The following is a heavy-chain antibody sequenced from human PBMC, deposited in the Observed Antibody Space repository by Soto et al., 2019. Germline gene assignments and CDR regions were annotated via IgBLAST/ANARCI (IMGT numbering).Heavy chain of an antibody. J-gene: IGHJ6*02. CDR3: ARDSGSSTSFTRKPYYYYGMDV. CDR2: IYYSGST. CDR1: GGSISSGDYY. V-gene: IGHV4-30-4*01. D-gene: IGHD2-2*01. Sequence: QVQLQESGPGLVKPSQTLSLTCTVSGGSISSGDYYWSWIRQPPGKDLEWIGYIYYSGSTYYNPSLKRRVTISVDTSKNQFSLKLSSVTAADTAVYYCARDSGSSTSFTRKPYYYYGMDVWGQGTTVTVSS.